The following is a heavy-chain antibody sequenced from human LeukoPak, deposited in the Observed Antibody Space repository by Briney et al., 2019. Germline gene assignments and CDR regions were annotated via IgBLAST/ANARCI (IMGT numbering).Heavy chain of an antibody. V-gene: IGHV4-59*12. CDR2: IYYSGST. CDR1: GGSISSYY. CDR3: ARLGTRGSGSYYYYYYYMDV. J-gene: IGHJ6*03. D-gene: IGHD3-10*01. Sequence: PSETLSLTCTVPGGSISSYYWSWIRQPPGKGLEWNGYIYYSGSTNYNPSLKSRVTISVDTSKNQFSLKLSSVTAADTAVYYCARLGTRGSGSYYYYYYYMDVWGKGTTVTISS.